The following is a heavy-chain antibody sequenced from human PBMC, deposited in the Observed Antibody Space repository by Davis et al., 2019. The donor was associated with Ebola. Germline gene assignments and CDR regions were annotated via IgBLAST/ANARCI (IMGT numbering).Heavy chain of an antibody. CDR1: GFTFSNYA. Sequence: GESLKTSCASSGFTFSNYAMSWVRRAPGKGLEWVSTLGLSADTYYADSVKGRFTISRDNSKNTLHLQMNSLRVEDAAIYYCAKDTSNVWFDVWGQGTMVTVSS. CDR3: AKDTSNVWFDV. CDR2: LGLSADT. J-gene: IGHJ3*01. V-gene: IGHV3-23*01. D-gene: IGHD6-19*01.